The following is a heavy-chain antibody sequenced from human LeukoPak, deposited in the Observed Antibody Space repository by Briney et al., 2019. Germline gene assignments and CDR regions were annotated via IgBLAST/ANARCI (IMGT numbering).Heavy chain of an antibody. CDR1: GGTFSSYA. D-gene: IGHD3-22*01. J-gene: IGHJ6*02. Sequence: ASVKVSCKASGGTFSSYAISWVQQAPGQGLEWMGGIIPIFGTANYAQKFQGRVTITADESTSTAYMELSSLRSEDTAVYYCARYYYDSSGYVRYYYGMDVWGQGTTVTVSS. CDR2: IIPIFGTA. CDR3: ARYYYDSSGYVRYYYGMDV. V-gene: IGHV1-69*13.